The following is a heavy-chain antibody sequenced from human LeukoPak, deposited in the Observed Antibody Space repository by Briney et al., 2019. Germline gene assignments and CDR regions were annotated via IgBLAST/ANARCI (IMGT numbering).Heavy chain of an antibody. CDR2: IRYDGSNK. Sequence: PGGSLRLSCAASGFTFSSYGMHWVCQAPGKGLEWVAFIRYDGSNKYYADSVKGRFTISRDNSKNTLHLQMNSLRAEDTAVYYCAKDSTWIQLEGYFDYWGQGTLVTVSS. J-gene: IGHJ4*02. D-gene: IGHD5-18*01. V-gene: IGHV3-30*02. CDR1: GFTFSSYG. CDR3: AKDSTWIQLEGYFDY.